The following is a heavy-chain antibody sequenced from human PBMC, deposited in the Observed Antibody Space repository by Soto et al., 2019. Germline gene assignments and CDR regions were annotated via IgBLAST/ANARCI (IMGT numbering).Heavy chain of an antibody. D-gene: IGHD1-26*01. CDR1: GFSLTTNGVG. J-gene: IGHJ4*02. V-gene: IGHV2-5*02. Sequence: QITLKESGPTLVKPTQTLTLTCTVSGFSLTTNGVGVGWFRQPPGKALEWLALIYRDDDKRYRPSLKSRVTTTKDNTKNQGVLTMTNMDPVDTATYYCAHTVARGAYWETFNYWGQGTLVTVSS. CDR2: IYRDDDK. CDR3: AHTVARGAYWETFNY.